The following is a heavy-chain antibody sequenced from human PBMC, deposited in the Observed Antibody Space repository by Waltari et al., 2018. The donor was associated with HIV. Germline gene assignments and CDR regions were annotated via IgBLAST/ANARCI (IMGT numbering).Heavy chain of an antibody. Sequence: EPLVQSGAEEKKPGASEKLSCKASGHSFNDYYIQWLRQAPGRGLESVGSVKPKNGVTHYAQKFEGRVTISSDTSSRTVYMDFRRLTSDDTAVFYCVRGGTHPWGQGTLITVSS. V-gene: IGHV1-2*02. CDR1: GHSFNDYY. CDR3: VRGGTHP. CDR2: VKPKNGVT. J-gene: IGHJ5*02. D-gene: IGHD1-1*01.